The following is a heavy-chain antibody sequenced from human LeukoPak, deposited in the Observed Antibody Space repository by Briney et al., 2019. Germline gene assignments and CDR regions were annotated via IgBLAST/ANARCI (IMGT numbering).Heavy chain of an antibody. D-gene: IGHD3-10*01. CDR2: ISSSGSTI. V-gene: IGHV3-48*03. Sequence: QPGGSLRLSCAASGFTFNIHEMNWVRLAPGKGLEWVSFISSSGSTIYYADSVKGRFTISRDNAKNSLYLQMNSLRAEDTAVYYCARPGEWGAFDIWGQGTMVTVSS. J-gene: IGHJ3*02. CDR1: GFTFNIHE. CDR3: ARPGEWGAFDI.